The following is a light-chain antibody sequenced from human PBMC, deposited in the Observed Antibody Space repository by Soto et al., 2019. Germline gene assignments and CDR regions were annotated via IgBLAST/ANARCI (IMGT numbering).Light chain of an antibody. CDR1: QTIDKY. J-gene: IGKJ1*01. CDR2: GAS. CDR3: QQSYSSPGT. V-gene: IGKV1-39*01. Sequence: IQMTQSPSSLSASVGDRVTITCRASQTIDKYLNWYQHIPGRVPKLLIYGASSLQSGVPTRFSGSGGGTYFTLTISSLQHEDFATCYCQQSYSSPGTFGRGTRVE.